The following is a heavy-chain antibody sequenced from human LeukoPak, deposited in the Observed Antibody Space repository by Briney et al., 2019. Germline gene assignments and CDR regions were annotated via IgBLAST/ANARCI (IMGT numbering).Heavy chain of an antibody. V-gene: IGHV4-39*07. J-gene: IGHJ3*02. D-gene: IGHD4-17*01. Sequence: SETLSLTCTVSGGSISSSSYYWGWIRQPPGKGLEWIGSIYYSGSTYYNPSLKSRVTISVDTSKNQFSLKLSSVTAADTAVYYCALYGEYLDAFDIWGQGTMVTVSS. CDR2: IYYSGST. CDR1: GGSISSSSYY. CDR3: ALYGEYLDAFDI.